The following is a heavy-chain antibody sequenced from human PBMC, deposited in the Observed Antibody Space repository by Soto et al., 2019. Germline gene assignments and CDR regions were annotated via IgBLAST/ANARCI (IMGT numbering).Heavy chain of an antibody. D-gene: IGHD1-26*01. CDR3: ARDLGSYGYFDY. CDR1: GFTFSDYY. Sequence: QVQLVESGGGLVKPGGSLRLPCAASGFTFSDYYMSWIRQAPGKGLEWVSYISSSSSYTNYADSVKGRFTISRDNAKNSLYLQMNSLRAEDTAVYYCARDLGSYGYFDYWGQGTLVTVSS. CDR2: ISSSSSYT. J-gene: IGHJ4*02. V-gene: IGHV3-11*05.